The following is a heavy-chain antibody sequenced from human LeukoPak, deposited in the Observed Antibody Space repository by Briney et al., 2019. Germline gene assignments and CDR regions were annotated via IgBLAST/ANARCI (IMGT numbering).Heavy chain of an antibody. CDR3: ARSPRGFGNILGWFDP. J-gene: IGHJ5*02. CDR1: GYTFTSYG. D-gene: IGHD3-10*01. CDR2: ISAYNGNT. V-gene: IGHV1-18*01. Sequence: GASVKVSCKASGYTFTSYGISWVRQAPGQGLEWMGWISAYNGNTNYAQKLQGRVTMTTDTSTSTAYMELRSLRSDDTAVYYCARSPRGFGNILGWFDPWGQGTLVTVSS.